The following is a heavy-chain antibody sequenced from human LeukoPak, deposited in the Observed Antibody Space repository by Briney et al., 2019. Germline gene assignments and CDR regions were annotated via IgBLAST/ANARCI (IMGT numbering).Heavy chain of an antibody. J-gene: IGHJ4*02. CDR1: GFTFGSYS. D-gene: IGHD2-8*01. Sequence: GGSLRLSCGASGFTFGSYSMNWVRQAPGKGLEWVSYIGSSGNYIYYADSVKGRFTISRRSAQNSLYLQMISLRGEDTAVYYCARDLSQGATTNTNGYFDYWGQGALVTVSS. V-gene: IGHV3-21*04. CDR3: ARDLSQGATTNTNGYFDY. CDR2: IGSSGNYI.